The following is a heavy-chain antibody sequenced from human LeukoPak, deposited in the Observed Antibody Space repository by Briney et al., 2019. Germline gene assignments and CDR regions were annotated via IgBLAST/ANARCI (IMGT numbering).Heavy chain of an antibody. V-gene: IGHV3-23*01. Sequence: GGSLRLSCAASGFTFSSYGMSWVRQAPGKGLEWVSAISGSGGSTYYADSVKGRFTISRDNSKNTLYLQMNSLRAEDTAVYYCAKDVGYYGSGDWGKGTTVTISS. CDR3: AKDVGYYGSGD. D-gene: IGHD3-10*01. CDR2: ISGSGGST. J-gene: IGHJ6*04. CDR1: GFTFSSYG.